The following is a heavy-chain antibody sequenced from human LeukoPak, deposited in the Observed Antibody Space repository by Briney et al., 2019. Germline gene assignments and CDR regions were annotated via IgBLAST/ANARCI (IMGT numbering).Heavy chain of an antibody. J-gene: IGHJ3*02. CDR2: IKQDGSEM. CDR3: ASSYFDNSLHAYDI. CDR1: GFTFSSYW. D-gene: IGHD3-22*01. Sequence: GGSLRLSCAASGFTFSSYWMDWVRQAPGKGLEWVANIKQDGSEMYYVDSVKGRFTISRDNTKNSLFLHMSSLRAEDTAVYFCASSYFDNSLHAYDIWGQGTTVTVSS. V-gene: IGHV3-7*01.